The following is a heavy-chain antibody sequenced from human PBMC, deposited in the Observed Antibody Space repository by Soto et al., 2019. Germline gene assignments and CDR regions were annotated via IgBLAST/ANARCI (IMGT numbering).Heavy chain of an antibody. CDR3: ARVGSEEVVGSD. Sequence: ASVKVSCKASGYTFTSYYMHWVRQAPGQGLECMGIINPSGGSTSYAQKFKGRVTMTRDTCTSTVYMELSSLRSEDTAVYYCARVGSEEVVGSDCGHGTLVTVSP. D-gene: IGHD2-15*01. CDR2: INPSGGST. CDR1: GYTFTSYY. J-gene: IGHJ1*01. V-gene: IGHV1-46*01.